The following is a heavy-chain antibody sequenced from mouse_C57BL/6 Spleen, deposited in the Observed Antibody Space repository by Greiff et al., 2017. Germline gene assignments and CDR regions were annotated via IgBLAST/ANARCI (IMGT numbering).Heavy chain of an antibody. D-gene: IGHD2-14*01. CDR3: VRGGVQNAMDY. J-gene: IGHJ4*01. Sequence: EVQLVESGGGLVQPKGSLKLSCAASGFSFNTYAMNWVRQAPGKGLEWVARIRSKSNNYATYYADSVKDRFTISRDDSESMLYLQMNNLKTEDTAMYYCVRGGVQNAMDYWGQGTSVTVSS. CDR2: IRSKSNNYAT. V-gene: IGHV10-1*01. CDR1: GFSFNTYA.